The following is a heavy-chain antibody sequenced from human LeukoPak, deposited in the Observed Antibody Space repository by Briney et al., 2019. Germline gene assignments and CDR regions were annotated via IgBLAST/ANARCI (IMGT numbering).Heavy chain of an antibody. CDR3: ARGRYYDFYSL. CDR2: INHSGST. J-gene: IGHJ4*02. Sequence: SETLSLTCAVYGGSFSGYYWSWIRQPPGKGLEWIGEINHSGSTNYNPSLKSRVTISVDTSKNQFSLKLSSVTAADTAVYYCARGRYYDFYSLWGQGTLVTVSS. D-gene: IGHD3-3*01. V-gene: IGHV4-34*01. CDR1: GGSFSGYY.